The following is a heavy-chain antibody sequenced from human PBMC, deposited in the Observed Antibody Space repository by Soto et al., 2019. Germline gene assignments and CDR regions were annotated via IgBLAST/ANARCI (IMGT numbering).Heavy chain of an antibody. V-gene: IGHV3-30-3*01. CDR3: ARDRADGLRSFDWLCLDY. CDR1: GFTFNTFA. J-gene: IGHJ4*02. CDR2: ISYDGSHK. Sequence: QVQLVESGGGVVQPRRSLRLSCATSGFTFNTFAMHWVRQAPGKGLEWLAVISYDGSHKYYADSMKGRIIISRDNSKNTLYLQMKALRGEDTAVYYCARDRADGLRSFDWLCLDYWGQGTLVIVSS. D-gene: IGHD3-9*01.